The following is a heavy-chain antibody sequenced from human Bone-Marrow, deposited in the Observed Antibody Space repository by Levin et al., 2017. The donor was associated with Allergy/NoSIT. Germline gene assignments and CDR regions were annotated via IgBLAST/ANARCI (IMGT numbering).Heavy chain of an antibody. J-gene: IGHJ4*02. Sequence: SETLSLTCAVYGGSFSGYYWSWIRQPPGKGLEWIGEIKHSGSTNYNPSLKSRVTISVDTSKNQFSLKLSSVTAADTAVYYCARGASYDIVTGDYYFDYWGQGTLVTVSS. V-gene: IGHV4-34*01. CDR1: GGSFSGYY. D-gene: IGHD3-9*01. CDR3: ARGASYDIVTGDYYFDY. CDR2: IKHSGST.